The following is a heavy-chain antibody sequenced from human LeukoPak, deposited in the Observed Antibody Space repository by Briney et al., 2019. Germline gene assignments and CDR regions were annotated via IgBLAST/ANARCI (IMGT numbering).Heavy chain of an antibody. V-gene: IGHV1-8*01. D-gene: IGHD5-18*01. Sequence: ASVKVSCKASGYTFTSYDINWVRQAPGQGLEWMGWMNPNSGNTGYAQKFQGRVTMTRSTSTTTAYMELSSLRSEDTAVYYCARGVGQREYSYALWGQGTLVTVSS. CDR2: MNPNSGNT. CDR3: ARGVGQREYSYAL. J-gene: IGHJ4*02. CDR1: GYTFTSYD.